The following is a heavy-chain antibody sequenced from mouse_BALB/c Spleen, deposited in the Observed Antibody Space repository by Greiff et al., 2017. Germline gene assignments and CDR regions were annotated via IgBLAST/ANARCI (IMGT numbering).Heavy chain of an antibody. CDR1: GYTFTSYW. D-gene: IGHD2-4*01. CDR2: IYPGDGDT. Sequence: VQLQQSGAELARPGASVKLSCKASGYTFTSYWMQWVKQRPGQGLEWIGAIYPGDGDTRYTQKFKGKATLTADKSSSTAYMQLSSLASEDSAVYYCERWGYDYDGRAWFAYWGQGTLVTVSA. J-gene: IGHJ3*01. CDR3: ERWGYDYDGRAWFAY. V-gene: IGHV1-87*01.